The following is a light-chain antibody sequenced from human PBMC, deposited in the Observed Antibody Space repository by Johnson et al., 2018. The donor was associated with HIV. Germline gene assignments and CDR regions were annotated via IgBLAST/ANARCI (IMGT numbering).Light chain of an antibody. J-gene: IGLJ1*01. Sequence: QSVLTQPPSVSAAPGQKVTISCSGSNYNIGNNYVSWYQQVPGTAPKLLIYDNNNRPSGIPDRFSGSKYGPSATLGITGLQTGDEADYYCGTWDSSLSAGGANYVFGTGTKVTVL. CDR1: NYNIGNNY. CDR3: GTWDSSLSAGGANYV. V-gene: IGLV1-51*01. CDR2: DNN.